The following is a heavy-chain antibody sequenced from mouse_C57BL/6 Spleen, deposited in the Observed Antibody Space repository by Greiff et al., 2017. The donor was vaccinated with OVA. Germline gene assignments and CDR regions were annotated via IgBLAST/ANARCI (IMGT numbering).Heavy chain of an antibody. CDR3: ARDGNWDY. J-gene: IGHJ2*01. V-gene: IGHV5-4*01. CDR1: GFTFSSYA. D-gene: IGHD2-1*01. CDR2: ISDGGSYT. Sequence: EVKVEESGGGLVKPGGSLKLSCAASGFTFSSYAMSWVRQTPEKRLEWVATISDGGSYTYYPDNVKGRFTISRDNAKNNLYLQMSHLKSEDTAMYYCARDGNWDYWGQGTTLTVSS.